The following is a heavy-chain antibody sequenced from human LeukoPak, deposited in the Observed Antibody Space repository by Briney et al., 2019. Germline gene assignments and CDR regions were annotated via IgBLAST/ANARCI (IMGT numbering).Heavy chain of an antibody. D-gene: IGHD1-26*01. Sequence: GASVKVSCKASSYTFLSYGFSWVRRAPGQGLEWMGWISYYNGNTNYAPNFHGRLTMTIDTSTTTSYMELRSLRSDDTAVYYCERDLAWGADLMGPTDDWLDPWGQGTLVTVSS. V-gene: IGHV1-18*01. J-gene: IGHJ5*02. CDR1: SYTFLSYG. CDR2: ISYYNGNT. CDR3: ERDLAWGADLMGPTDDWLDP.